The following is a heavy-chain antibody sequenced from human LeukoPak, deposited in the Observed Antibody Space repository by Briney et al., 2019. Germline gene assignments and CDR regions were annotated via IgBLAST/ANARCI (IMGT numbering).Heavy chain of an antibody. V-gene: IGHV1-69*01. CDR2: IIPMSGTT. CDR3: AREQWLVPHRYYYYGMDV. D-gene: IGHD6-19*01. J-gene: IGHJ6*02. CDR1: GGTSSNYA. Sequence: SVKVSCEASGGTSSNYAISWVRQAPGQGLEWMGGIIPMSGTTNYAQKFQGRVTITADESTNTAYMAPSSLRSEDTAVYYCAREQWLVPHRYYYYGMDVWGQGTTVTVSS.